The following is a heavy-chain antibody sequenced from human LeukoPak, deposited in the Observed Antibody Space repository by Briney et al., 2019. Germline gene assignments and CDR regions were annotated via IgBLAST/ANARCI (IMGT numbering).Heavy chain of an antibody. J-gene: IGHJ3*02. CDR2: ISWNSGSI. V-gene: IGHV3-9*01. Sequence: QPGRSLRLSCAASGFTFDDYAMHWVRQAPGKGLEWVSGISWNSGSIGYADSVKGRFTISRDNARNSLYLQMNSLRAEDTALYYCAKEIPPHGDYLFGAFDIWGQGTMVTVSS. D-gene: IGHD4-17*01. CDR3: AKEIPPHGDYLFGAFDI. CDR1: GFTFDDYA.